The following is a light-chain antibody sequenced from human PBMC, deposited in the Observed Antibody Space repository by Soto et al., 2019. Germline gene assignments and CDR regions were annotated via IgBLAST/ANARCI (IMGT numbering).Light chain of an antibody. V-gene: IGKV3D-20*02. CDR1: QSVTNQY. Sequence: DIVLTQSPGPLSLSPGERATLSCRGSQSVTNQYLAWYQQKPGQAPRLXXDGASSRANGVPDRFSGSGSGTDLTLTISSLEPEDFAVYDCQQRGNRTTWTFGQGTKVDIK. CDR3: QQRGNRTTWT. J-gene: IGKJ1*01. CDR2: GAS.